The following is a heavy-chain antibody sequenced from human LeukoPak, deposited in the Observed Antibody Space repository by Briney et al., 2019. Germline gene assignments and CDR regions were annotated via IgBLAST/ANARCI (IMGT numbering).Heavy chain of an antibody. CDR1: GFTFSDYY. CDR2: ISSSGSTI. Sequence: GGSLRLSCAASGFTFSDYYMTWIRQAPGKGLEWVSYISSSGSTIYYADSVKGRFTISRDNAKNALHLQMNSLRAEDTAVYYCARAGHTVTLHYYYYGMDVWGQGTTVTVSS. V-gene: IGHV3-11*01. J-gene: IGHJ6*02. CDR3: ARAGHTVTLHYYYYGMDV. D-gene: IGHD4-17*01.